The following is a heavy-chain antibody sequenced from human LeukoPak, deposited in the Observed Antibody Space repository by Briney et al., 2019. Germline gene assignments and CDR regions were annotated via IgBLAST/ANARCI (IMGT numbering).Heavy chain of an antibody. CDR2: ISSSGSTI. Sequence: GGSLRLSCAASGFTFSSYEMNWVRQAPGKGLEWVSYISSSGSTIYYADSVKGRFTISRDNAKNSLYLLMNSLRAEDTAVYYCARTAFDDSRWGQGTLVTVSS. CDR3: ARTAFDDSR. V-gene: IGHV3-48*03. J-gene: IGHJ4*02. CDR1: GFTFSSYE. D-gene: IGHD3-16*01.